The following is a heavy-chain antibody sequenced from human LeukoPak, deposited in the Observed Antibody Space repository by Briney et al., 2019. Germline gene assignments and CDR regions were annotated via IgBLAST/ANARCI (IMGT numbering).Heavy chain of an antibody. D-gene: IGHD1-1*01. V-gene: IGHV3-30-3*01. CDR2: ISYDGSIK. Sequence: GQSLRLSCAASGFTFSSYAMHWVRQAPGKGLEWVAVISYDGSIKYYADSVKGRFTISRDNSKNTLYLQMNSLRAEDTAVYYCARRTSEGYYYFDYWGQGTLVTVSS. J-gene: IGHJ4*02. CDR1: GFTFSSYA. CDR3: ARRTSEGYYYFDY.